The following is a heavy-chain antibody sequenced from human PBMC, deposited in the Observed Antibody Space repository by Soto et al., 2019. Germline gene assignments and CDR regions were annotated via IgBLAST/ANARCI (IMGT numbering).Heavy chain of an antibody. CDR3: ARDAENGVYDY. Sequence: SETLSLTCTVSGVSISSYCLSWIRQPPGKGLEWIGYIYYSGSTNYNPSLKSRVTISVDTSKNQFSLKLSSVTAADTAVYYCARDAENGVYDYWGQGTLVTVSS. CDR2: IYYSGST. V-gene: IGHV4-59*01. D-gene: IGHD2-8*01. CDR1: GVSISSYC. J-gene: IGHJ4*02.